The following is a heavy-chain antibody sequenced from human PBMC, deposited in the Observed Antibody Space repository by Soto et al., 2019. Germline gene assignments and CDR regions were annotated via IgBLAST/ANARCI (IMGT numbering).Heavy chain of an antibody. J-gene: IGHJ4*02. CDR2: VRGSNDNT. CDR1: GFIFGDYA. V-gene: IGHV3-23*04. CDR3: SKDWTHLDY. Sequence: EVQLVESGGNLVQPGGSLRLSCAASGFIFGDYAMSWVRQAPGKGLEWLSLVRGSNDNTYYPDSVRGRFTISRDNSRNKLYLQMNRLRVDYTAIYYCSKDWTHLDYWGQGTLVTVSS. D-gene: IGHD3-3*01.